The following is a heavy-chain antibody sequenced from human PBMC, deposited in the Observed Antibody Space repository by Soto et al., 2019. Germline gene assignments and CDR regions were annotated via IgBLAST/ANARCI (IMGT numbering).Heavy chain of an antibody. CDR1: GFTFGDYA. CDR3: TRDYSSGYYYYGMDV. CDR2: IRSKAYGGTT. Sequence: LRLSCTASGFTFGDYAMSWVRQAPGKGLEWVGFIRSKAYGGTTEYAASVKGRFTISRDDSKSIAYLQMNSLKTEDTAVYYCTRDYSSGYYYYGMDVWGQGTTVTVSS. D-gene: IGHD6-19*01. V-gene: IGHV3-49*04. J-gene: IGHJ6*02.